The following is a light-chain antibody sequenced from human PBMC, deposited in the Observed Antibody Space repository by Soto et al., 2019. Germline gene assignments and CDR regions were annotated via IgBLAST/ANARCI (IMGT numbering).Light chain of an antibody. J-gene: IGLJ2*01. CDR3: SSYAGSYTLVV. CDR1: SSDVGAYNY. Sequence: QSVLTQPRSVSGSPGQSVTISCTGSSSDVGAYNYVSWYQQHPGKDPKLIIYDVSERPSGVPDRFSGSKSGDTASLTISGLQAEDEADYFCSSYAGSYTLVVFGGGTKVTVL. CDR2: DVS. V-gene: IGLV2-11*01.